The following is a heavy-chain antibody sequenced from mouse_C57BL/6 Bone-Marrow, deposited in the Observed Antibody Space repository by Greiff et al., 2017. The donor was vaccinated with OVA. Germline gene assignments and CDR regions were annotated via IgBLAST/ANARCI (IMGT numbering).Heavy chain of an antibody. CDR2: INPNNGGT. Sequence: EVQLQQSGPELVKPGASVKISCKASGYTFTDYYMNWVKQSHGKSLEWIGDINPNNGGTSYNQKFKGKATLTVDKSSSTAYMELRSLTSEDSAVYYCALYGPDYWGQGTTLTVSS. CDR3: ALYGPDY. CDR1: GYTFTDYY. J-gene: IGHJ2*01. V-gene: IGHV1-26*01. D-gene: IGHD1-2*01.